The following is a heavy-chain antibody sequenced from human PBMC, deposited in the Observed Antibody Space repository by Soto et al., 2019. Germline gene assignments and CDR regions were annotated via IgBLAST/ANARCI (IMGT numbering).Heavy chain of an antibody. V-gene: IGHV4-34*01. J-gene: IGHJ4*02. D-gene: IGHD4-17*01. CDR1: GGSFSGYY. CDR3: ARSMTTVVTLDY. Sequence: SETLSLTCAVYGGSFSGYYWSWIRQPPGKVLEWIGEINHSGSTNYHPSLKSRVTISVDTSKNQFSLKLSSVTAAATAVYYCARSMTTVVTLDYWGQGTLATV. CDR2: INHSGST.